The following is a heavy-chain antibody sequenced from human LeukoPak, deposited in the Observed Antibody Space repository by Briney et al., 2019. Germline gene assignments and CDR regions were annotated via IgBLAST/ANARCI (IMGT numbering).Heavy chain of an antibody. CDR1: GYTFTGYY. V-gene: IGHV1-2*02. Sequence: ASVKVSCKASGYTFTGYYMHWVRQAPRQGLEWMGWINPNSGGTNYAQKFQGRVTMTRDTSISTAYMELSRLRSDDTAVYYCARVDMDYYGSGSYPLDYWGQGTLVTVSS. J-gene: IGHJ4*02. CDR3: ARVDMDYYGSGSYPLDY. D-gene: IGHD3-10*01. CDR2: INPNSGGT.